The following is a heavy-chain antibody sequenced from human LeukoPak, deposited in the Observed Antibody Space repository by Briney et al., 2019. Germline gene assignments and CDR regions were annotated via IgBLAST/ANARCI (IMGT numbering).Heavy chain of an antibody. Sequence: ASVKVSCKASGYTFRSYYMHWVRQAPGQGLEWMGIINPSGGRTSYAQKFQGRVTITADESTSTAYMELSSLRSEDTAVYYCARDREDTSQRAYYYYMDVWGKGTTVTVSS. V-gene: IGHV1-46*01. CDR3: ARDREDTSQRAYYYYMDV. CDR1: GYTFRSYY. CDR2: INPSGGRT. D-gene: IGHD2/OR15-2a*01. J-gene: IGHJ6*03.